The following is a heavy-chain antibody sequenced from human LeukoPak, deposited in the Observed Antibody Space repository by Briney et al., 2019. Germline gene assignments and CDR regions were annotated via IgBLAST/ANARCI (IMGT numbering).Heavy chain of an antibody. CDR1: GFSLSTSGMS. CDR2: TDWDDDK. J-gene: IGHJ4*02. Sequence: SGPTLVNPTQTLTLTCTFSGFSLSTSGMSVSWIRQPPGKALEWLARTDWDDDKYYSTSLKTRLTISKDASKNQVVLTMTNMGPVDTATYYCARIHIVRGREPFDYWGQGTLVTVSS. D-gene: IGHD1-26*01. CDR3: ARIHIVRGREPFDY. V-gene: IGHV2-70*11.